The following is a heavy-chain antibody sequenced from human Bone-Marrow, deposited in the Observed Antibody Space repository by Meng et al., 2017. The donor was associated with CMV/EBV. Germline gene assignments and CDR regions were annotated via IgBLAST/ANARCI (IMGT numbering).Heavy chain of an antibody. D-gene: IGHD2-2*01. V-gene: IGHV3-30*02. J-gene: IGHJ4*02. Sequence: GESLKISCAASGFSFSYYSMHWVRQAPGKGLEWVSFIQYDGNHKYDAESVKGRFTISRDNSKNMVYLQMISLRPEDTAVYYCAKDIRHCTSTSCYPLFFFDSWGQATLVTVSS. CDR1: GFSFSYYS. CDR2: IQYDGNHK. CDR3: AKDIRHCTSTSCYPLFFFDS.